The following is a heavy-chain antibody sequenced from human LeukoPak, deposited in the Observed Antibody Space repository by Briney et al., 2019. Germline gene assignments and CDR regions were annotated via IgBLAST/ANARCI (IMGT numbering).Heavy chain of an antibody. D-gene: IGHD2-2*01. CDR1: GGSISSYY. J-gene: IGHJ4*02. Sequence: SETLSLTCTVSGGSISSYYWSWIRQPPGKGLEWIGYIYYSGSTNYNPSLKSRVTISVDTSKNQFSLKLSSVTAADTAAYYCARQRRVPAASFDYWGQGTLVTVSS. V-gene: IGHV4-59*08. CDR3: ARQRRVPAASFDY. CDR2: IYYSGST.